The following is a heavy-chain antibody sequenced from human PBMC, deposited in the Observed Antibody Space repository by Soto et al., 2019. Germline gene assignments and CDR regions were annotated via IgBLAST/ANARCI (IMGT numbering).Heavy chain of an antibody. V-gene: IGHV4-59*01. D-gene: IGHD3-22*01. Sequence: SETLSLTCTFSVDSISTFYRGWMRQSPGKELEWIGYVYYTGSTNYNPSLKSRVTISVDRSKNQFSLKLTSANAADTAVYYCARGRTVRNYADDSSDYFYFFDYWGQGTQVTVSS. J-gene: IGHJ4*02. CDR1: VDSISTFY. CDR3: ARGRTVRNYADDSSDYFYFFDY. CDR2: VYYTGST.